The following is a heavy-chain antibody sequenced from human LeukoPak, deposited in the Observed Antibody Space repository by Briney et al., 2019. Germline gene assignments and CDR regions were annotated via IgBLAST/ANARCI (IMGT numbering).Heavy chain of an antibody. J-gene: IGHJ3*02. D-gene: IGHD1-20*01. CDR2: IYYSGST. CDR3: ARHFPNSNWNDGRAAFDI. CDR1: GGSISSYY. Sequence: SETMSLTSTVSGGSISSYYWSWIRQPPGKGLEWIGYIYYSGSTNYNPSLKSRVTISVDTSKNQFSLKLSSVTAADTAVYYCARHFPNSNWNDGRAAFDIWGQGTMVTVSS. V-gene: IGHV4-59*08.